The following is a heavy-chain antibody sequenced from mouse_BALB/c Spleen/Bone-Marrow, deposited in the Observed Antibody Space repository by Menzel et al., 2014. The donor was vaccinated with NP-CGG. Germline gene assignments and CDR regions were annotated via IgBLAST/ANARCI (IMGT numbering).Heavy chain of an antibody. CDR2: IYPPDSYT. Sequence: VKLMESGAELVRPGASVKLSCKASGYTFTSYWINWVKQRPGQGLEWIGNIYPPDSYTNYNQKFKDKATLTVDKSSSTAYMRLSSPTSEDSAVYYCTRGDYYGSSSFAYWGQGTLVTVSA. CDR3: TRGDYYGSSSFAY. V-gene: IGHV1-69*02. D-gene: IGHD1-1*01. CDR1: GYTFTSYW. J-gene: IGHJ3*01.